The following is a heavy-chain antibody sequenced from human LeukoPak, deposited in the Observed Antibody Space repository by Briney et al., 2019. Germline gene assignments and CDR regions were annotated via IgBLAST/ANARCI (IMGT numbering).Heavy chain of an antibody. D-gene: IGHD7-27*01. CDR3: ARGPLGPYYYYVDV. V-gene: IGHV3-30*04. CDR2: ISYDGSNK. Sequence: SGGSLRLSCAASGFTFSSYAMHWVRQAPGKGLEWVAVISYDGSNKYYADSVKGRFSISRDNSKNTLYLQMNSLRAEDTAVYYCARGPLGPYYYYVDVWGEGTTVTVSS. J-gene: IGHJ6*03. CDR1: GFTFSSYA.